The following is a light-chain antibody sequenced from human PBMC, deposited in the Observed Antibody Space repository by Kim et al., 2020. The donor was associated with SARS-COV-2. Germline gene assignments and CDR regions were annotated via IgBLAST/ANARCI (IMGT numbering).Light chain of an antibody. CDR2: DVS. CDR1: SSDVGGYNY. J-gene: IGLJ1*01. V-gene: IGLV2-11*01. Sequence: QSALTQPHSVSGSPGQSVTISCTGTSSDVGGYNYVSWYQQHPGKAPKLMIYDVSKRPSGVPDRFSGSKSGNTASLTISGLQAEDEADYYCCSYAGSYTRYVFGTGTKVTVL. CDR3: CSYAGSYTRYV.